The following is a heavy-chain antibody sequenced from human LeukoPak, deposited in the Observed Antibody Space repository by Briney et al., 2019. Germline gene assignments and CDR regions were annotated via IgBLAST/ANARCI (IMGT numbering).Heavy chain of an antibody. CDR2: IYQSGSGSS. V-gene: IGHV4-39*01. Sequence: SETLSLTCSVSGGSIISSNCYWGWIRQPPGKGLEWIGSIYQSGSGSSYYNLSLKSRVTISGDTSKNQFFLRLSSVTAADTAVYYCASTLRFLPYRRFDYWGQGTLVTVPS. D-gene: IGHD3-3*01. CDR1: GGSIISSNCY. J-gene: IGHJ4*02. CDR3: ASTLRFLPYRRFDY.